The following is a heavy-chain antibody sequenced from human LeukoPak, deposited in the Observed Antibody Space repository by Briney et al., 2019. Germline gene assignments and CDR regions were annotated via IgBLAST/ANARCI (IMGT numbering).Heavy chain of an antibody. D-gene: IGHD3-22*01. CDR3: AREGDYYDSSGYYLDY. J-gene: IGHJ4*02. CDR2: IYSGGST. CDR1: GFTVSSNY. Sequence: PGGSLRLSCAASGFTVSSNYMSWVRQAPGKGLEWVSVIYSGGSTYYADSVKGRFTISRDNSKNTLYLQMNSLRAEDTAVYYCAREGDYYDSSGYYLDYWGQGTLVTVSS. V-gene: IGHV3-66*01.